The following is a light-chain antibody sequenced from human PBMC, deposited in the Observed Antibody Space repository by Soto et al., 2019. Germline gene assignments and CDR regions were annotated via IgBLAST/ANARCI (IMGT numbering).Light chain of an antibody. CDR2: HVT. Sequence: ALTQPASVSGSPGQSITISCTGTSSDFGGYSYVSWYQQYPGKVPKLLIYHVTYRPSGVSNRFSGCKSGNTASLTISGLEAEDEADYSCTSFTSDHSYVFGTGTKVTVL. CDR1: SSDFGGYSY. V-gene: IGLV2-14*03. CDR3: TSFTSDHSYV. J-gene: IGLJ1*01.